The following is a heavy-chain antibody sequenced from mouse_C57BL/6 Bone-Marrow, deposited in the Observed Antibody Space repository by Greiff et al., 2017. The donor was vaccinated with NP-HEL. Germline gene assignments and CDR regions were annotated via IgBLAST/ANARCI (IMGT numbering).Heavy chain of an antibody. J-gene: IGHJ2*01. Sequence: VQLQQSGAELAKPGASVKLSCKASGYTFTSYWMHWVKQRPGQGLEWIGYINPSSGYTKYNQKFKDKATLTADKSSSTAYMQLSSLTYEDSAVYYCARAYYGNPYYFDYWGQGTTLTGSS. CDR3: ARAYYGNPYYFDY. V-gene: IGHV1-7*01. CDR1: GYTFTSYW. CDR2: INPSSGYT. D-gene: IGHD2-1*01.